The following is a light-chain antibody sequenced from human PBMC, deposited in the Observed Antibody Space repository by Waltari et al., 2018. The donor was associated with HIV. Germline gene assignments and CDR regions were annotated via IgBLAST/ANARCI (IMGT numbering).Light chain of an antibody. J-gene: IGLJ1*01. Sequence: QSVLTQPPSVSGAPGPRVPISCTGSSSNIGAGYAVHWFQQLPGTAPKLLIYADDNRPSGVPDRFSGSKSGTSASLAITGLQAEDEADYYCQSYDSSLSGSFVFGTGTKVTVL. CDR1: SSNIGAGYA. V-gene: IGLV1-40*01. CDR3: QSYDSSLSGSFV. CDR2: ADD.